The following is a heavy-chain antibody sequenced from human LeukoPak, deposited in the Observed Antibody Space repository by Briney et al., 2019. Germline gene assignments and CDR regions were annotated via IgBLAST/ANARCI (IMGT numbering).Heavy chain of an antibody. J-gene: IGHJ4*02. CDR2: ITGSGGNT. D-gene: IGHD6-6*01. Sequence: GGSLRLSCAASGFIFSNYAMGWGRQAPGKGLEWVSSITGSGGNTYYADSVKGRFTFSRDNSKNTLHLQMNSLRAEDTAVYYCVRGLDYFDYWGQGTLVTASS. V-gene: IGHV3-23*01. CDR3: VRGLDYFDY. CDR1: GFIFSNYA.